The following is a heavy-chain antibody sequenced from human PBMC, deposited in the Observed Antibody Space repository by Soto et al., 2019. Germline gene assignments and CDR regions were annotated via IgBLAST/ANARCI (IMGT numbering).Heavy chain of an antibody. CDR3: ARVHVMVVAGSTFDY. D-gene: IGHD6-19*01. V-gene: IGHV4-39*01. CDR2: IYYTGST. Sequence: SETLSLTCTVSGDSISSNSYYWGWIRQPPGKGLEWIGSIYYTGSTYYNPSLEGRVTISVDTSNNQFSLKLTSVTAADTAVYYCARVHVMVVAGSTFDYWGHGTLVT. J-gene: IGHJ4*01. CDR1: GDSISSNSYY.